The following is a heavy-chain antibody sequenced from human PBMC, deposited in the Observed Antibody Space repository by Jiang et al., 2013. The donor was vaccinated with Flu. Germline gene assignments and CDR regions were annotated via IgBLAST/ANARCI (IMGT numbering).Heavy chain of an antibody. CDR2: IYPGDSDT. Sequence: YWIGWVRQMPGKGLEWMGIIYPGDSDTRYSPSFQGQVTISADKSISTAYLQWSSLKASDTAMYYCARLSWELPSREYYFDYWGQGTLVTVSS. CDR3: ARLSWELPSREYYFDY. J-gene: IGHJ4*02. V-gene: IGHV5-51*01. CDR1: YW. D-gene: IGHD1-26*01.